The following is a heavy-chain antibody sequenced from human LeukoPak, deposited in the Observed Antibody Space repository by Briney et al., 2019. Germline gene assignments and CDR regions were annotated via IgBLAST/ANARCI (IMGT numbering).Heavy chain of an antibody. V-gene: IGHV1-2*02. CDR2: INPNSGGT. CDR3: AREVGATYAFDI. J-gene: IGHJ3*02. CDR1: GYTFTGYY. Sequence: ASVKVSCKASGYTFTGYYMHWVRQAPGQGLEWMGWINPNSGGTNYAQKFQGRVTMTRDTSISTAYKELSRLRSDDTAVYYCAREVGATYAFDIWGQGTMVTVSS. D-gene: IGHD1-26*01.